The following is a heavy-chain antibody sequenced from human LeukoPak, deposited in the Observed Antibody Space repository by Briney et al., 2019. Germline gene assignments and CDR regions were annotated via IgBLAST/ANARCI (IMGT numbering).Heavy chain of an antibody. Sequence: PGGSLRLSCAASGFTFSSYWMSWVRQAPGKGLEWVANIKQDGSEKYYVDSVKGRFTISRDNAKNSLYLQMNSLRAEDTAVYYCARESFIGYDFWSGYSYYMDVWGKGTTVTVSS. CDR3: ARESFIGYDFWSGYSYYMDV. D-gene: IGHD3-3*01. V-gene: IGHV3-7*01. CDR1: GFTFSSYW. J-gene: IGHJ6*03. CDR2: IKQDGSEK.